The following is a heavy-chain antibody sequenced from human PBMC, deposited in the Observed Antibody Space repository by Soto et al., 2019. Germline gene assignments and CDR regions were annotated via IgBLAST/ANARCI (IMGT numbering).Heavy chain of an antibody. CDR2: IYSGGST. D-gene: IGHD6-13*01. CDR1: GFTVSSNY. Sequence: EVQLVESGGGLVQPGGSLRLSCAASGFTVSSNYMSWVRQAPGKGLEWVSVIYSGGSTYYADSVKGRFTISRDNSKNTRYLQINSLRAEDTAVYYCARSYSSSPSEFDYWGQGALVTVSS. V-gene: IGHV3-66*01. J-gene: IGHJ4*02. CDR3: ARSYSSSPSEFDY.